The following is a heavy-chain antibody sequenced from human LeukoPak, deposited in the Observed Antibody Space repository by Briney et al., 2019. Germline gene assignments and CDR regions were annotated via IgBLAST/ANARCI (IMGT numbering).Heavy chain of an antibody. D-gene: IGHD3-22*01. V-gene: IGHV3-21*01. CDR2: ISSSSSYI. J-gene: IGHJ4*02. Sequence: GGSLRLSCAASGFTFSSYSMNWVRQAPGKGLEWVSSISSSSSYIYYADSVKGRFTISRDNAKNSLYLQMNSLRAEDTAVYYCARDFREYYYDSKGDYWGQGTLVTVSS. CDR3: ARDFREYYYDSKGDY. CDR1: GFTFSSYS.